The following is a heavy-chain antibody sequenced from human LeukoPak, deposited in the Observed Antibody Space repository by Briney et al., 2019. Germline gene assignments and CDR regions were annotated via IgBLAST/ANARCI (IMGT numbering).Heavy chain of an antibody. Sequence: PGRSLRLSCAASGFTFSSYGMHWVRQAPGKGLEWVAGTSYDGINKYYADSVKGRLTISRDNSKNTLYLQMNSLRAEDTAVYYCAMGTYFYGVDVWGQGTTVTVSS. CDR3: AMGTYFYGVDV. V-gene: IGHV3-30*03. CDR2: TSYDGINK. CDR1: GFTFSSYG. D-gene: IGHD1-14*01. J-gene: IGHJ6*02.